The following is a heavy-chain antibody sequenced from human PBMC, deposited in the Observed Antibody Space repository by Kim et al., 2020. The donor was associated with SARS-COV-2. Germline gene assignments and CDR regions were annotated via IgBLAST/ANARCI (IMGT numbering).Heavy chain of an antibody. V-gene: IGHV4-61*01. CDR3: ARGAVIAAAVLFDY. D-gene: IGHD6-13*01. CDR1: GGSVSSGSYY. Sequence: SETLSLTCTVSGGSVSSGSYYWSWIRQPPGKGLEWIGYIYYSGSTNYNPSLKSRVTISVDTSKNQFSLKLSSVTAADTAVYYCARGAVIAAAVLFDYWGQGTLVTVSS. J-gene: IGHJ4*02. CDR2: IYYSGST.